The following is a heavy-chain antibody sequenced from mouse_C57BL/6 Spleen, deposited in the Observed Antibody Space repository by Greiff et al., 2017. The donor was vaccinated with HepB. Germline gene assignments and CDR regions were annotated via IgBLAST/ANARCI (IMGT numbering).Heavy chain of an antibody. CDR3: ARWDYGSSYGAMDY. Sequence: VMLVESGAELVKPGASVKISCKASGYAFSSYWMNWVKQRPGKGLEWIGQIYPGDGDTNYNGKFKGKATLTADKSSSTAYMQLSSLTSEDSAVYFCARWDYGSSYGAMDYWGQGTSVTVSS. CDR1: GYAFSSYW. CDR2: IYPGDGDT. V-gene: IGHV1-80*01. J-gene: IGHJ4*01. D-gene: IGHD1-1*01.